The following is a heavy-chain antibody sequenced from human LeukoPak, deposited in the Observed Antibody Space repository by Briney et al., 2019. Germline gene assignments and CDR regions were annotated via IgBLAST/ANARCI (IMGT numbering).Heavy chain of an antibody. CDR2: INPSGGST. J-gene: IGHJ6*02. Sequence: ASVKVSCKASGYTFTSYYMHWVRQAPGQGLEWMGIINPSGGSTSYAQKFQGRVTMTRDTSTSTVYMELSSLRSEDTAVYYCARGMSGYDYGTYYYYGMDVWGQGTTVTVSS. CDR3: ARGMSGYDYGTYYYYGMDV. D-gene: IGHD5-12*01. V-gene: IGHV1-46*01. CDR1: GYTFTSYY.